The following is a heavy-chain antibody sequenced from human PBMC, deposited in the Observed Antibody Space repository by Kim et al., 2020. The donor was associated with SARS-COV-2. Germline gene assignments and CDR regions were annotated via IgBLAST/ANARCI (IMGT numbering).Heavy chain of an antibody. CDR2: IKQDGSEK. CDR3: ARDSGWILYLPHDY. D-gene: IGHD2-2*03. V-gene: IGHV3-7*01. CDR1: GFTFSSYW. Sequence: GGSLRLSCAASGFTFSSYWMSWVRQAPGKGLEWVANIKQDGSEKYYVDSVKGRFTISRDNAKNSLYLQMNSLRAEDTAVYYCARDSGWILYLPHDYWGQGTLVTVSS. J-gene: IGHJ4*02.